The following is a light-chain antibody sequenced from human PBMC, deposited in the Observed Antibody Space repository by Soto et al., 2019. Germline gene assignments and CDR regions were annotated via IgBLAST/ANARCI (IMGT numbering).Light chain of an antibody. CDR2: AAS. CDR1: QGISSY. J-gene: IGKJ1*01. V-gene: IGKV1-9*01. Sequence: IQLPQSPSSLSASVGDRVTIPCRASQGISSYLAWYQQKPGKAPKLLIYAASTLQSGVPSRFSGSGSGTDFTLTISSLQPEDFATYYCQQLNSYPWTFGQGTKVEIK. CDR3: QQLNSYPWT.